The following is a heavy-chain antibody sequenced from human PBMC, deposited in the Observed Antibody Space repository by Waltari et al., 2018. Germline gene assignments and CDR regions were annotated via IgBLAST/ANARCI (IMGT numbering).Heavy chain of an antibody. D-gene: IGHD2-21*02. CDR1: GYSINDGYH. CDR2: IYHTGST. J-gene: IGHJ4*02. CDR3: ARVLPGSDHGYFDY. Sequence: QVQLQESGPGLVKPSGTLSLTCAVSGYSINDGYHWGWIRPPPGKGLECIGRIYHTGSTDYNASLKSRSTISVDTSKNQCSLRLSSVTAADTAVYYCARVLPGSDHGYFDYWGQGILVTVSS. V-gene: IGHV4-38-2*01.